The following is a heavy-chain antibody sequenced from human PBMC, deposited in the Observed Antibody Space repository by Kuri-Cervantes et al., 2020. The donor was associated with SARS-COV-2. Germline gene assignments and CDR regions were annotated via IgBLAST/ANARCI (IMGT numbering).Heavy chain of an antibody. CDR2: ISGGGT. Sequence: GESLKISCAASGFTVSSNEMSWVRQAPGKGLEWVSSISGGGTYYADSRKGRFTISRDNSKNTLYLQMNSLRAEDTAVYYCARGLWGIQYYFDYWGQGTLVTVSS. V-gene: IGHV3-38-3*01. J-gene: IGHJ4*02. CDR1: GFTVSSNE. D-gene: IGHD7-27*01. CDR3: ARGLWGIQYYFDY.